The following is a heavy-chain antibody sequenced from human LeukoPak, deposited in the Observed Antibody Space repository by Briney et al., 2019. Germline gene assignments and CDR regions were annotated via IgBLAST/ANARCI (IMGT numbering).Heavy chain of an antibody. V-gene: IGHV5-51*01. CDR1: GYKFPNFW. Sequence: GESLKISCKTSGYKFPNFWIGWVRQTAGKGLEWMGVLYPDDSDTRYSPSFQGQVTISADKSIRTAYLQWRSLKASDTGLYYCARGRGAFHGYENFDFWGRGTPVTVSS. CDR3: ARGRGAFHGYENFDF. CDR2: LYPDDSDT. D-gene: IGHD5-12*01. J-gene: IGHJ4*02.